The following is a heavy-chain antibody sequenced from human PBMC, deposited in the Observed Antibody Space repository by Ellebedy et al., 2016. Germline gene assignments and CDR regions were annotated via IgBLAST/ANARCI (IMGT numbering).Heavy chain of an antibody. Sequence: SETLSLXXTVSGGSISSYYWSWIRQPPGKGLEWIGYIYYSGSTNYNPSLKSRVTISVDTSKNQFSLKLSSVTAADTAVYYCARELKYQLLGHYYYYGMDVWGQGTTVTVSS. CDR3: ARELKYQLLGHYYYYGMDV. CDR2: IYYSGST. J-gene: IGHJ6*02. V-gene: IGHV4-59*01. D-gene: IGHD2-2*01. CDR1: GGSISSYY.